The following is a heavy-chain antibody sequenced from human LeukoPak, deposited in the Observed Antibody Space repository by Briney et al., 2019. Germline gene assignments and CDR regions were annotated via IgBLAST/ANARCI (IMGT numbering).Heavy chain of an antibody. V-gene: IGHV1-18*01. Sequence: ASVKVSCKASGYSFTSYGISWVRQAPGQGLEWMGWISAYNGNTNYARKLQGRVTMTTDTSTSTAYMELRSLRSDDTAMYYCAATGHSYGYARFDYWSQGTLVTVSS. CDR3: AATGHSYGYARFDY. CDR1: GYSFTSYG. CDR2: ISAYNGNT. D-gene: IGHD5-18*01. J-gene: IGHJ4*02.